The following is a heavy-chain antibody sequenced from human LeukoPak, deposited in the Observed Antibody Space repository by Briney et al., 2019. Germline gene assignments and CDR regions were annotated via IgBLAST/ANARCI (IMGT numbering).Heavy chain of an antibody. CDR1: GFTFSSYW. CDR2: ISGSGGST. J-gene: IGHJ5*02. CDR3: AKGGIVVVPAAIGPYSWFDP. V-gene: IGHV3-23*01. Sequence: GGSLRLSCAASGFTFSSYWMSWVRQAPGKGLEWVSAISGSGGSTYYADSVKGRFTISRDNSKNALYLQMNSLRAEDTAVYYCAKGGIVVVPAAIGPYSWFDPWGQGTLVTVSS. D-gene: IGHD2-2*01.